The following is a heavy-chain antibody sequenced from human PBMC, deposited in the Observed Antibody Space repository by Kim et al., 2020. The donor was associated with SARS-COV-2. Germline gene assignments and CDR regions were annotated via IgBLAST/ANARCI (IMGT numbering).Heavy chain of an antibody. Sequence: GGSLRLSCAASGFSFTSYTMNWVRQAPGKGLEWISTIGDYSSFIYYADSVKGRFTISRDDAKNSLYLQMNSLRAGDTAVYYCARDSFAGTSPPADYWGQGTLVTVSS. CDR3: ARDSFAGTSPPADY. CDR1: GFSFTSYT. CDR2: IGDYSSFI. V-gene: IGHV3-21*01. D-gene: IGHD1-1*01. J-gene: IGHJ4*02.